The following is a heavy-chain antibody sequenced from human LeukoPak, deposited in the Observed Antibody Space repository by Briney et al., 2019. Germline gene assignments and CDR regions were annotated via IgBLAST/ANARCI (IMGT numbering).Heavy chain of an antibody. CDR2: INHSGST. Sequence: SETLSLTCAVYGGSFSGYYWSWIRQPPGKGLEWIGEINHSGSTNYNPSLKSRVTISVDTSKNQFSLKLSSVTAADTAVYYCARAPPYYDILTGSNSWGQGTLVTVSS. J-gene: IGHJ4*02. CDR3: ARAPPYYDILTGSNS. CDR1: GGSFSGYY. D-gene: IGHD3-9*01. V-gene: IGHV4-34*01.